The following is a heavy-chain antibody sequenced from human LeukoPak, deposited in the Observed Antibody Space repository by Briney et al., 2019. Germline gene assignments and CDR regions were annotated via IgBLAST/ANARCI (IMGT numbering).Heavy chain of an antibody. CDR1: GGSISSGGYY. J-gene: IGHJ4*02. Sequence: PSETLSLTCTVSGGSISSGGYYWSWIRQHPGKGLEWIGYIYYSGSTYYNPSLKSRVTISVDTSKNQFSLKLSSVTAADTAVYYCARGIGYCGGGSCYRTYYFDYWGQGTLVTVSS. V-gene: IGHV4-31*03. CDR2: IYYSGST. CDR3: ARGIGYCGGGSCYRTYYFDY. D-gene: IGHD2-15*01.